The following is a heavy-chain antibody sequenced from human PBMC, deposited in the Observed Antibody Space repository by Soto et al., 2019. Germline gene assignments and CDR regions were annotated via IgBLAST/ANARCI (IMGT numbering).Heavy chain of an antibody. CDR1: GFSFSKAW. J-gene: IGHJ4*02. CDR2: IRSRSGTT. V-gene: IGHV3-15*07. Sequence: EVQLVESGGGLVKPGGSLRLSCAASGFSFSKAWMNWVRQAPGKGLEWVGRIRSRSGTTDYAAPVQGRFTISRDDSKYTLYLQMNSLKVEDTAVYFCTTSGNPNIVDHWGQGTLVIVSS. CDR3: TTSGNPNIVDH.